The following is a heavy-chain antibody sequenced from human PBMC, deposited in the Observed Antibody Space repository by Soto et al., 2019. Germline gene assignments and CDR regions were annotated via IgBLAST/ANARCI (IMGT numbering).Heavy chain of an antibody. D-gene: IGHD3-10*01. Sequence: EVQLVESGGGLVQPGGSLRLSCAASGFTVSSNFLIWVRQAPGKGLECVSIIYSGGSTDHADSVKDRFTISRANSKNTLYLQMNSLRAEDTAVYYCATGHYYGLYWGQGTLVTVSS. CDR2: IYSGGST. V-gene: IGHV3-66*01. J-gene: IGHJ4*02. CDR1: GFTVSSNF. CDR3: ATGHYYGLY.